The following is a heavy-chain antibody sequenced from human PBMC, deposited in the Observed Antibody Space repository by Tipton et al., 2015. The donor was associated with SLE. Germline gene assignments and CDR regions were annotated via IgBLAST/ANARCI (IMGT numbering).Heavy chain of an antibody. V-gene: IGHV4-38-2*02. Sequence: TLSLTCTVSDYSISSGYYWGWIRQPPGKGLEWIGRIYHSGSNYYNPSLKSRVSISIDTSKNQFSLKLTSVTAADTAVYYCAREVDVVNDSDAFDMWGQGTMVTVSS. CDR2: IYHSGSN. CDR3: AREVDVVNDSDAFDM. D-gene: IGHD2-2*03. CDR1: DYSISSGYY. J-gene: IGHJ3*02.